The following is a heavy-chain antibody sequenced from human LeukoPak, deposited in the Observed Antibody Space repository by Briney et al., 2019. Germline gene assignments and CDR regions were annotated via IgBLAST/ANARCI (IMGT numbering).Heavy chain of an antibody. CDR1: GFTFSSYW. V-gene: IGHV3-7*01. D-gene: IGHD3-22*01. J-gene: IGHJ5*02. CDR3: ARGRHYYASSGSNWFDP. CDR2: IKQDGSEK. Sequence: GGSLRLSCAASGFTFSSYWMSWVRQAPGKGLEWVANIKQDGSEKYYVDSVKGRFTISRDNAKNSLYLQMNSLRAEGTAVYYCARGRHYYASSGSNWFDPWGQGTLVTVSS.